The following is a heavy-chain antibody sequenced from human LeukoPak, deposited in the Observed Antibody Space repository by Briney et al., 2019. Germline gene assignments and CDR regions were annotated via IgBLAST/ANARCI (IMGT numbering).Heavy chain of an antibody. J-gene: IGHJ3*02. D-gene: IGHD3-22*01. CDR1: GFTFSSFA. Sequence: GGSLRLSCAASGFTFSSFALHWVRQAPGKGREWVAVISYDGTNKYYADSVKGRFTISRDNSQKTLYLQMNSLRAEDTAVYHCATLDYYHSSGYIDVFDIWGQGTMVTVSS. CDR2: ISYDGTNK. V-gene: IGHV3-30*01. CDR3: ATLDYYHSSGYIDVFDI.